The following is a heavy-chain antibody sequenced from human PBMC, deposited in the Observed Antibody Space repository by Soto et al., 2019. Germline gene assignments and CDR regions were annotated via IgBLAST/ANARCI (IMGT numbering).Heavy chain of an antibody. CDR2: ISGSGGST. Sequence: GGSLRLSCAASGFTFSSYAMSWVRQAPGKGLEWVSAISGSGGSTYYADSVKGRFTISRDNSKNTLYLQMNSLRAEDTAVYYCAKVGADCSGGSCKPRYSWFDPWGQGTLVTVSS. CDR1: GFTFSSYA. D-gene: IGHD2-15*01. V-gene: IGHV3-23*01. CDR3: AKVGADCSGGSCKPRYSWFDP. J-gene: IGHJ5*02.